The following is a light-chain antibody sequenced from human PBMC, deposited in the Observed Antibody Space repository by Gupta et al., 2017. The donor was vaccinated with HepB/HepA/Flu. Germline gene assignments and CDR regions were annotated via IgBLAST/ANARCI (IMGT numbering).Light chain of an antibody. J-gene: IGLJ1*01. Sequence: QPVVTPEPSLPVSPGGTVPRTCSSSTGAVTSGYYPNWFQQKPGQAPRALIYSTSNKHAGTPARFSGSLRGGKAALTLSGGQYEDEAEYYCLRDYGCALYVFGTGTKVTVL. CDR1: TGAVTSGYY. CDR3: LRDYGCALYV. CDR2: STS. V-gene: IGLV7-43*01.